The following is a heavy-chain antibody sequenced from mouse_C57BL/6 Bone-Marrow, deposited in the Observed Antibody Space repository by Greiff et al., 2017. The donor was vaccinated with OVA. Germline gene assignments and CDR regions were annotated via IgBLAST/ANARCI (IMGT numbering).Heavy chain of an antibody. D-gene: IGHD1-1*01. Sequence: EVNLVESGGGLVQPGGSLKLSCAASGFTFSDYYMYWVRQTPEKRLEWVAYISNGGGSTYYPDTVKGRFTISRDNAKNTLYLQMSRLKSEDTAMYYCARRGSSLYYYAMDYWGQGTSVTVSS. V-gene: IGHV5-12*01. CDR3: ARRGSSLYYYAMDY. CDR2: ISNGGGST. CDR1: GFTFSDYY. J-gene: IGHJ4*01.